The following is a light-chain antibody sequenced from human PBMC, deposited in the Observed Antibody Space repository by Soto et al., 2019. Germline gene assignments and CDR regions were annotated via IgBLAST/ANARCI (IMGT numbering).Light chain of an antibody. CDR2: AVT. CDR3: QSFDSRLSGWV. J-gene: IGLJ3*02. CDR1: SSNIGAGYD. V-gene: IGLV1-40*01. Sequence: QSVLTQPPSVSGAPGQRATISCTGSSSNIGAGYDVHWYQQLPGTAPKLLIAAVTSRPSGVPDRFSGSKSGTSAYLAITGLQADDEADYYCQSFDSRLSGWVFGGGTKLTVL.